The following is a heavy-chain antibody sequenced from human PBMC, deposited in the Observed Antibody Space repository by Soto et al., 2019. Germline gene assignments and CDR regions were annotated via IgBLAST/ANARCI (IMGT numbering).Heavy chain of an antibody. V-gene: IGHV3-33*08. CDR1: GFTFSAYD. D-gene: IGHD3-16*01. Sequence: QVQLVESGGGVVQPGMSLSLSCADSGFTFSAYDMHWVRQAPGKGLEWVALISYLGTKTDYADSVKGRFTISRDNFKKTVSLQMERLRAVDSAVYFCARTDTGATYFEFWGRGTLVTVSS. CDR2: ISYLGTKT. CDR3: ARTDTGATYFEF. J-gene: IGHJ4*02.